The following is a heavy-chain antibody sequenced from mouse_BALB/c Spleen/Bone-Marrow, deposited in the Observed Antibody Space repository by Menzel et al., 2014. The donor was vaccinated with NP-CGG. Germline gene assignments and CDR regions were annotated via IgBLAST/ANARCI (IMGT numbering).Heavy chain of an antibody. D-gene: IGHD2-1*01. CDR1: GFTFTDYY. CDR3: ARDTGNYVRFAY. V-gene: IGHV7-3*02. Sequence: EVKLVESGGGLVQPGGSLRLSCATSGFTFTDYYMSWVRPPPGKALEWLGFIRNKANGYTTEYSASVKGRFTISRDNSQSILYLQMNTLRAEDSATYYCARDTGNYVRFAYWGQGTLVTVSA. J-gene: IGHJ3*01. CDR2: IRNKANGYTT.